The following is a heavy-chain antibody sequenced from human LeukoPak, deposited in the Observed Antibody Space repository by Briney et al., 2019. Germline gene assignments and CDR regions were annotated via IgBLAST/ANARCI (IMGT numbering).Heavy chain of an antibody. CDR1: GYSISSGYF. V-gene: IGHV4-38-2*02. CDR2: VYQSGAT. CDR3: VRDVDY. J-gene: IGHJ4*02. Sequence: SETLSLTCTVSGYSISSGYFWGWFRQPPEKGLEWIGSVYQSGATYYNPSLKSRVTISVDTSRNQFSLRLSSVTAADTAVYYCVRDVDYWGQGTLVTVSS.